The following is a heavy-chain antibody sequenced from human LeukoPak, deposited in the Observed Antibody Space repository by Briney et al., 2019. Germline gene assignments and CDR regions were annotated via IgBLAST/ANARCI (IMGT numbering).Heavy chain of an antibody. J-gene: IGHJ4*02. CDR3: ARCSGHNSFFSSADY. Sequence: ASVKVSCKASGYTFTSFVISWVRQAPGQGLECMGWISAYNGNTNYAQKFQGRVTMTTDTSTSTAYMEMRSLRSDDTAVYYCARCSGHNSFFSSADYWGQGTLVTVSS. V-gene: IGHV1-18*01. D-gene: IGHD3-3*01. CDR2: ISAYNGNT. CDR1: GYTFTSFV.